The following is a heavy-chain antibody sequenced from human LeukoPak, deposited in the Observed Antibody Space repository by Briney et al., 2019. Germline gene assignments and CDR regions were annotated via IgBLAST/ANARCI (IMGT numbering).Heavy chain of an antibody. CDR2: IYTSGIT. D-gene: IGHD3-3*01. V-gene: IGHV4-61*02. CDR3: ASQYYDFWSGTSNDWLLTDY. CDR1: GGSISSGSYY. J-gene: IGHJ4*02. Sequence: SQTLSLTCTVSGGSISSGSYYWSWIRQLAGTGLEWIGRIYTSGITNYNPSLKSRVTISVDTSKNQFSLKLCSVTAADTAVYYCASQYYDFWSGTSNDWLLTDYWGQGTLVTVSS.